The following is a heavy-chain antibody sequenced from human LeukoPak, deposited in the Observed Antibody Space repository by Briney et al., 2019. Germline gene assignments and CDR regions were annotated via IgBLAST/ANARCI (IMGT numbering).Heavy chain of an antibody. CDR2: ISSSSSTI. J-gene: IGHJ6*02. CDR3: ARDRGGWEDYYYYGTDV. V-gene: IGHV3-48*01. Sequence: PGGSLRLSCAASGFTFSSYSMNWVRQAPGKGLEWVSYISSSSSTIYYADSVKGRFTISRDNAKNSLYLQMNSLRAEDTAVYYCARDRGGWEDYYYYGTDVWGQGTTVTVSS. CDR1: GFTFSSYS. D-gene: IGHD6-19*01.